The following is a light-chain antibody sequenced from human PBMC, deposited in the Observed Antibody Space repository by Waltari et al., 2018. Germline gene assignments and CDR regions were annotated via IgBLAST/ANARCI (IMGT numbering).Light chain of an antibody. CDR1: SSDVGGYNY. V-gene: IGLV2-14*01. CDR3: SSYTSSSTLV. J-gene: IGLJ3*02. CDR2: EVR. Sequence: HSALTQPASVSGSPGQSITISCTGTSSDVGGYNYVSWYHKHPGKAPKLMVYEVRNRPSGVSNRFSGSKSGNTASLTISGLQAEDEADYYCSSYTSSSTLVFGGGTKLTVL.